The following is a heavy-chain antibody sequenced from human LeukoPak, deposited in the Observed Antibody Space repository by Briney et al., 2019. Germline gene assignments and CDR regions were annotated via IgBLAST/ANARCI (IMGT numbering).Heavy chain of an antibody. Sequence: PRGSLRLSCEASGFSFTDAWMNWVRQVPGKGLEWVGRIKSKTDSATRDFAAPVKGRFTISRGDSKKTVYLQMNGLKSEDTGVYYCSAGTGRSDFDYWGQGTLVTVSS. D-gene: IGHD1-1*01. J-gene: IGHJ4*02. CDR2: IKSKTDSATR. V-gene: IGHV3-15*01. CDR3: SAGTGRSDFDY. CDR1: GFSFTDAW.